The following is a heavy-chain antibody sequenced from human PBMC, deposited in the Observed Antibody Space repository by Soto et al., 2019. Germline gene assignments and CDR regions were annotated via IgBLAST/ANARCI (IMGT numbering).Heavy chain of an antibody. CDR3: ATTFDSRGYYKDYGMDI. Sequence: SETLSLTCAVSGAPINSISYYWGWVRQSPGKGLEWIGSIYYSGCTYYKPSLKSRVTISVDTSKNHFSLKLRSVKAADTAVYFCATTFDSRGYYKDYGMDIWGQGAEVTVSS. CDR1: GAPINSISYY. J-gene: IGHJ6*02. V-gene: IGHV4-39*02. CDR2: IYYSGCT. D-gene: IGHD3-22*01.